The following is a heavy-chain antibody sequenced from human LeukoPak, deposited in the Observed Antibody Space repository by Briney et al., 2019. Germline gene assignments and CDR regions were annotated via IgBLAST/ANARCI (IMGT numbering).Heavy chain of an antibody. D-gene: IGHD2-15*01. CDR1: GGSISSGGQY. V-gene: IGHV4-61*08. CDR3: ARGPYCSGGSCYSRPFDY. CDR2: IYYSGST. Sequence: SETLSLTCTVSGGSISSGGQYWSWIRQPPGKGLEWIGYIYYSGSTNYNPSLKSRVTISVDTSKNQFSLKLSSVTAADTAVYYCARGPYCSGGSCYSRPFDYWGQGTLVTVSS. J-gene: IGHJ4*02.